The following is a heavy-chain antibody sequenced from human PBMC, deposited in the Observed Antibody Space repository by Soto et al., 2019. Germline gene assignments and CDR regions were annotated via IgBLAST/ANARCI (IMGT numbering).Heavy chain of an antibody. J-gene: IGHJ6*02. CDR2: IYWDDDK. Sequence: QITLKESGPTLVKPTQTHTLTCTFSGFSLTTSGVGVSWIRQPPGKALEWLALIYWDDDKRYSPSLKRRVTITKDTSKNQVVLTMTNMDPIDTATYYCAHSTILLPADMFLNYYNYYGMDVWGPGTTVTVSS. CDR1: GFSLTTSGVG. V-gene: IGHV2-5*02. D-gene: IGHD2-2*01. CDR3: AHSTILLPADMFLNYYNYYGMDV.